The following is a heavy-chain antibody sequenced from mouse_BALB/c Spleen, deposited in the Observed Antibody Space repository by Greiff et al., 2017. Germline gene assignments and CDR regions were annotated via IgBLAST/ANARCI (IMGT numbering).Heavy chain of an antibody. J-gene: IGHJ4*01. Sequence: VMLVESGPGLVAPSQSLSITCTVSGFSLTSYGVHWVRQPPGKGLEWLGVIWAGGSTNYNSALMSRLSISKDNSKSQVFLKMNSLQTDDTAMYYCARADHGKGYAMDYWGQGTSVTVSS. CDR1: GFSLTSYG. CDR3: ARADHGKGYAMDY. CDR2: IWAGGST. D-gene: IGHD2-1*01. V-gene: IGHV2-9*02.